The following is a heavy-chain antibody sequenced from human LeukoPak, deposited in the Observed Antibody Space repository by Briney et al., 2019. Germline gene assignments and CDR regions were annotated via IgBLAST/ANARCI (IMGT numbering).Heavy chain of an antibody. CDR1: GGSVSSYY. Sequence: SETLSLTCTVSGGSVSSYYWSWIRQPPGKGLEWIGYIYYSGSTNYNPSLKSRVTISVDTSKNQFSLKLSSVTAADTAVYYCARRAGGAVAGYYFDYWGQRTLVTVSS. CDR2: IYYSGST. D-gene: IGHD6-19*01. V-gene: IGHV4-59*08. J-gene: IGHJ4*02. CDR3: ARRAGGAVAGYYFDY.